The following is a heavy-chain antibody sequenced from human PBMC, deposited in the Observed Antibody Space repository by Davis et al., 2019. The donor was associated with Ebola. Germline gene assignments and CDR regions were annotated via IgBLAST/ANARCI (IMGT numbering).Heavy chain of an antibody. CDR3: AKDTSNVWFDV. J-gene: IGHJ3*01. V-gene: IGHV3-30*18. Sequence: GGSLRLSCAASGFTFSDYAMHWVRQAPGKGLEWVALISYDGNNKYFADSVKGRFTISRDNSKNTLHLQMNSLRVEDTAIYYCAKDTSNVWFDVWGQGTMVTVAS. CDR2: ISYDGNNK. CDR1: GFTFSDYA. D-gene: IGHD6-19*01.